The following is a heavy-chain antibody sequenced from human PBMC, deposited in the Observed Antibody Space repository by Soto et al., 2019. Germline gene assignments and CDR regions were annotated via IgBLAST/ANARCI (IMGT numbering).Heavy chain of an antibody. J-gene: IGHJ4*02. CDR3: VKDSKVSGVRQGLDF. CDR2: IIWNSAYI. Sequence: PGGSLRRSCAVSGFTFDDYAMHWVRQAPGKGLEWVAGIIWNSAYIVYADSVKGRFTISRDNAKNSLHLQMDSLRAEATDLYYCVKDSKVSGVRQGLDFWGRGTQVTVSS. V-gene: IGHV3-9*01. D-gene: IGHD7-27*01. CDR1: GFTFDDYA.